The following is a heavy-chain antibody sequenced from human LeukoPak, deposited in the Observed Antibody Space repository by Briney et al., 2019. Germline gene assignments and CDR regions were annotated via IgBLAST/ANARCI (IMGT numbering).Heavy chain of an antibody. V-gene: IGHV3-48*02. Sequence: GGSLRLSCAASGFTFSTYSMNWVRQAPGKGLEWVSYISPSSSDMFYADSVEGRFAISRDNAKNSLYLQVNSLRDEDTAVYFCTRAAYNSGPGYWGQGTLVTVSS. CDR2: ISPSSSDM. CDR1: GFTFSTYS. D-gene: IGHD6-19*01. J-gene: IGHJ4*02. CDR3: TRAAYNSGPGY.